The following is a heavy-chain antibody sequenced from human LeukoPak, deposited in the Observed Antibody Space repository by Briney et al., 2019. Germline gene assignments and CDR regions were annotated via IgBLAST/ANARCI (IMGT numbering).Heavy chain of an antibody. D-gene: IGHD3-22*01. CDR2: INSDGSGT. Sequence: PGGSLRLSCAASGFTFSSYWMHWVRQAPGKGLVWISRINSDGSGTSYADSVKGRFTISRDNAKNTLYLQMNSLRAEDTAVYYCAKKYYYDSSGYYYGSPMEYYFDYWGQGTLVTVSS. CDR1: GFTFSSYW. CDR3: AKKYYYDSSGYYYGSPMEYYFDY. J-gene: IGHJ4*02. V-gene: IGHV3-74*01.